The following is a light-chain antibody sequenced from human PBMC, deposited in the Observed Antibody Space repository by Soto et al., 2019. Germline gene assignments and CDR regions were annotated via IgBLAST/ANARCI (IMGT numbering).Light chain of an antibody. Sequence: EIVLTQFPATLSLSPGERATLSCRASPSVSGYLGWYQQRPGQAPRLLIYDASNRATGVPARFSGSRSGTAFTLPITTLAPHDFPLYSCHQRSTWPLPFGGGPRVELK. CDR2: DAS. CDR1: PSVSGY. V-gene: IGKV3-11*01. CDR3: HQRSTWPLP. J-gene: IGKJ4*01.